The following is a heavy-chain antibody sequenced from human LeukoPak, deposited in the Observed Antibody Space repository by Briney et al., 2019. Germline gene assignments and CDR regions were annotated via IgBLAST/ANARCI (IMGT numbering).Heavy chain of an antibody. Sequence: GGSLRLSCVVSGFTFDMSTMTWVRQAPGKGPEWVAKMKEDGTEIFYAGSVDGRFTISRANSKNSLYLQMNSLSVEDTAVYYCATGGAPGGRFENWGQGTLVTVSS. D-gene: IGHD3-16*01. J-gene: IGHJ4*02. CDR1: GFTFDMST. CDR2: MKEDGTEI. V-gene: IGHV3-7*01. CDR3: ATGGAPGGRFEN.